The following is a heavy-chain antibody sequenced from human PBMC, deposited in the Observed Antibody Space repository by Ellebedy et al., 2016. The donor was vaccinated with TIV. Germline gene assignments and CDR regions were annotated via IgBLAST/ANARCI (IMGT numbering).Heavy chain of an antibody. Sequence: SVKVSXXASGFTFTSSAVQWVRQARGQRLEWIGWIVVGSGNTNYAQKFQERVTITRDMSTSTAYMELSSLRSEDTAVYYCATGGVAAAGTYYYGMEVWGQGTTVTVSS. J-gene: IGHJ6*02. CDR3: ATGGVAAAGTYYYGMEV. CDR2: IVVGSGNT. CDR1: GFTFTSSA. D-gene: IGHD6-13*01. V-gene: IGHV1-58*01.